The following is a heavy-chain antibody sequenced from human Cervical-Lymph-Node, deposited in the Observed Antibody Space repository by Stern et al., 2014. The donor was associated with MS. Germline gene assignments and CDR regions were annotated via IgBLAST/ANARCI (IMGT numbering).Heavy chain of an antibody. Sequence: VQLVQSGAEVKKPGASVKVSCKASGYTFTNYYIHWVRQAHGQRLEWMGVINPGGGSTSYAQKFQGRFSMTRDTPTNTVYMEMRSLRSDDTAVYYCVRDPHTTFTTGYPYWGQGTLVTVSS. CDR2: INPGGGST. CDR1: GYTFTNYY. J-gene: IGHJ4*02. D-gene: IGHD4-11*01. CDR3: VRDPHTTFTTGYPY. V-gene: IGHV1-46*01.